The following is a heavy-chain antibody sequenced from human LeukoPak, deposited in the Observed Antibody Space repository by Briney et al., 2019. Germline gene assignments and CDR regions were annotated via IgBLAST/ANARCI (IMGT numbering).Heavy chain of an antibody. Sequence: PGGSLRLSCAASGFTFSNFGIHWLRQAPDKGLEWVAAISDDGSHKYYADSVKGRFTISRDNSKNTLYMQMNSLRAEDTAVYYCAKGLYTSSSVIDQWGQGTLVTVSS. CDR3: AKGLYTSSSVIDQ. CDR1: GFTFSNFG. CDR2: ISDDGSHK. J-gene: IGHJ4*02. D-gene: IGHD6-6*01. V-gene: IGHV3-30*18.